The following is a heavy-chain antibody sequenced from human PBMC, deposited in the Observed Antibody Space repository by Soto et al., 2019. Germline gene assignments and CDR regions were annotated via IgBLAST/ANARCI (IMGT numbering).Heavy chain of an antibody. CDR2: ISSNGGST. D-gene: IGHD1-1*01. J-gene: IGHJ6*02. V-gene: IGHV3-64*02. Sequence: GGPLSFSFAASGLPFSGYAMHWVRKAPGKGLEYVSAISSNGGSTYYADSVKGRFTISRDNSKNTLYLQMGSLRAEDMAVYYCARGDLEGAPDYYYGMDVWGQGTTVTVSS. CDR1: GLPFSGYA. CDR3: ARGDLEGAPDYYYGMDV.